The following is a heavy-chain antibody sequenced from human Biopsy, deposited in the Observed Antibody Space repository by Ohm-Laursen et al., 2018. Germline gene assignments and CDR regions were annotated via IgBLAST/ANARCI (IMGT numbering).Heavy chain of an antibody. CDR3: ARVGVGAPSIDYFDS. CDR1: GDSLTSGPEN. D-gene: IGHD1-26*01. Sequence: GTLSLTCTASGDSLTSGPENWSWIRQSPGQGLEYIGFIYSGGNTNYNPSLKNRVTMSVDRSKNHFSLELSSVTAADTAVYYCARVGVGAPSIDYFDSWGQGALVTVSS. CDR2: IYSGGNT. J-gene: IGHJ4*02. V-gene: IGHV4-61*03.